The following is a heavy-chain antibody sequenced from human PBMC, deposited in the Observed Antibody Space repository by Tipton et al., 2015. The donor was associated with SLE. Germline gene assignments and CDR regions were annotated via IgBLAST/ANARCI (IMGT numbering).Heavy chain of an antibody. CDR3: AAPYGAGFDAFDI. Sequence: TLSLTCAVYGGSFSGHYWSWIHQPPGKGLEWIGEINHSGSTHYNPSLKNRVTISTDASKNQFSLELTSLTAADTAVYFCAAPYGAGFDAFDIWGQGTTVTVSS. CDR1: GGSFSGHY. V-gene: IGHV4-34*01. J-gene: IGHJ3*02. D-gene: IGHD4/OR15-4a*01. CDR2: INHSGST.